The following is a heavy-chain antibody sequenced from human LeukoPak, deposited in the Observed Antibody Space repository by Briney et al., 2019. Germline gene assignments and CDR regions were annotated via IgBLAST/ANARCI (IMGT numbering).Heavy chain of an antibody. CDR2: IKSNTDSGKS. CDR1: AFTINNAL. J-gene: IGHJ4*02. Sequence: RQSLRPSCAVAAFTINNALMSCVRQAAGKGLEWDGRIKSNTDSGKSDYAAPVEGRFTTSRDDSKNTLYLQMNSLKTEDTAVYYCIAVDYWGQGTLVTVSS. CDR3: IAVDY. D-gene: IGHD2-21*01. V-gene: IGHV3-15*01.